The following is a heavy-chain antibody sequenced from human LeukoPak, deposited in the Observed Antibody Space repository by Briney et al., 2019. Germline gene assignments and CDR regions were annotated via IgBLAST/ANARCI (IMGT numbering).Heavy chain of an antibody. J-gene: IGHJ6*03. CDR1: GFTFDDHA. CDR2: ISWNSGST. CDR3: AKDMESGPPFYYMDV. Sequence: PGRSLRLSCAASGFTFDDHAMHWVRQAPGKGLEWVSGISWNSGSTAYAEAVKGRFTISGDNAKNSLHLQMNSLRDDDTALYYCAKDMESGPPFYYMDVWGKGTTVTVSS. V-gene: IGHV3-9*01. D-gene: IGHD3-3*01.